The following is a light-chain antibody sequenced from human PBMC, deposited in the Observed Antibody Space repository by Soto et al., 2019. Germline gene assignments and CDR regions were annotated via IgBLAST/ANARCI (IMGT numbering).Light chain of an antibody. CDR1: QGIGNA. J-gene: IGKJ4*01. CDR3: IQDYNYPLT. V-gene: IGKV1-6*01. Sequence: IQMTHSPSSLSASVLDRVTISFLASQGIGNALGWYQQKPGKPPKVLIYGASTLQSGVPSRFSGSGSGTDFTLTIDSLQPEDFATYYCIQDYNYPLTFGGGTKVDNK. CDR2: GAS.